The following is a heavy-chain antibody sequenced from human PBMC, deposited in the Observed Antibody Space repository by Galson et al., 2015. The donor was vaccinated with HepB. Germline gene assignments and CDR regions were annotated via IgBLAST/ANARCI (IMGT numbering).Heavy chain of an antibody. CDR2: IYSGGST. D-gene: IGHD3-10*01. J-gene: IGHJ4*02. CDR1: GFTVSSNY. CDR3: ASVDGGSGSYFDY. Sequence: SLRLSCAASGFTVSSNYMSWVRQAPGKGLEWVSVIYSGGSTYYADPVKGRFTLSRDNSKNTLYLQMNSLRADDTAVDYCASVDGGSGSYFDYWVQGTLVTVSS. V-gene: IGHV3-66*01.